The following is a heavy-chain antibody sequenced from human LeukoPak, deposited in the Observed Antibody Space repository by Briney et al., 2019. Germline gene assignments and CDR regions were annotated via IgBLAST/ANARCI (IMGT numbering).Heavy chain of an antibody. Sequence: ASVQFSSKASGSTFTSYYMHWVRRAPGQGLGWRGIINPSGGSTSYAQKFQGRVTMTRDTSTSTVYMELSSLRSEDTAVYYCARDYCTNGVCYPWTDWGQGTLVTVSS. CDR1: GSTFTSYY. CDR2: INPSGGST. J-gene: IGHJ4*02. D-gene: IGHD2-8*01. V-gene: IGHV1-46*01. CDR3: ARDYCTNGVCYPWTD.